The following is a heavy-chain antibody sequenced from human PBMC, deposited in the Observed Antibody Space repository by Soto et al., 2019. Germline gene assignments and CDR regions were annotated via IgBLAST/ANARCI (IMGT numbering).Heavy chain of an antibody. CDR1: GFSLSTSGVG. Sequence: SGPTLVNPTQTLTLTCTFSGFSLSTSGVGVGWIRQPPGKALEWLALIYWDDDKRYSPSLKSRLTITKDTSKNQVVLTMTNMEPVDTATYYCALVRLRFLEWLSDGNWFDPWGKGTLVTAPQ. V-gene: IGHV2-5*02. J-gene: IGHJ5*02. D-gene: IGHD3-3*01. CDR2: IYWDDDK. CDR3: ALVRLRFLEWLSDGNWFDP.